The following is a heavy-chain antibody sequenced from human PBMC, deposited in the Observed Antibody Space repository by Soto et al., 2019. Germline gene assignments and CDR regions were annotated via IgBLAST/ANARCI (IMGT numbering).Heavy chain of an antibody. CDR1: RFTVNSCA. CDR2: ISGSGGST. Sequence: LGISCASCRFTVNSCAVSCVRQTPGKGLEWVSAISGSGGSTYYADSVKGRFTISRDNSKNTLYLQMNSLRAEDTAVYYCAKYRGYSGYDRIDYWGQGTLVTVSS. J-gene: IGHJ4*02. D-gene: IGHD5-12*01. CDR3: AKYRGYSGYDRIDY. V-gene: IGHV3-23*01.